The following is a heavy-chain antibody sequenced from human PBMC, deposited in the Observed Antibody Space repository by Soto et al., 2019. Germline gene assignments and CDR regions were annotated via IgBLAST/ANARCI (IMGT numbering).Heavy chain of an antibody. CDR3: AKGPLYDSSGYTEY. Sequence: GGSLRLSCAASGFTFSSYAMSWVRQAPGKGLEWVSAISGSGGSTYYADSVKGRFTISRDNSKNTLYLQMNSLRAEDTAVYYCAKGPLYDSSGYTEYWGQGTLVTVS. CDR1: GFTFSSYA. CDR2: ISGSGGST. V-gene: IGHV3-23*01. J-gene: IGHJ4*02. D-gene: IGHD3-22*01.